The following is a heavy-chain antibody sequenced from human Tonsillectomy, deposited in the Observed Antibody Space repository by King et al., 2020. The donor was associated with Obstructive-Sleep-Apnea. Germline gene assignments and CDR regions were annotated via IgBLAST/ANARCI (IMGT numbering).Heavy chain of an antibody. Sequence: VQLQQWGAGLLKPSETLSLTCAVYGGSFSGYYWSWIRQPPGKGLEWIGEINHSGSTNYNPSLKSRVTISVDTSKNQFSLKLSSVTAADTAVYYCARVYGGGYDLKKQHKGFDYWGQGTLVTVSS. CDR2: INHSGST. CDR3: ARVYGGGYDLKKQHKGFDY. V-gene: IGHV4-34*01. CDR1: GGSFSGYY. D-gene: IGHD5-12*01. J-gene: IGHJ4*02.